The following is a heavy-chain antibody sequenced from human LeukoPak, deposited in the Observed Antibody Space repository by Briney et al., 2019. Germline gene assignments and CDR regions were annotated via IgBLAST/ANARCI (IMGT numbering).Heavy chain of an antibody. CDR3: ATSPRCSSTSCYVAPYGMDV. D-gene: IGHD2-2*01. Sequence: ASVKVSCKVSGYTLTELSMHWVRQAPGKGLEWVGGFDPEDGETIYAQKFQGRVTMTEDTSTDTAYMELSSLRSEDTAVYYCATSPRCSSTSCYVAPYGMDVWGQGTTVTVSS. J-gene: IGHJ6*02. V-gene: IGHV1-24*01. CDR2: FDPEDGET. CDR1: GYTLTELS.